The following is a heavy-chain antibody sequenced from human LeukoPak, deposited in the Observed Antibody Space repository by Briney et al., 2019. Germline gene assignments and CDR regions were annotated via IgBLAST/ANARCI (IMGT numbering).Heavy chain of an antibody. V-gene: IGHV1-8*01. CDR2: MNPNSGNT. J-gene: IGHJ6*02. CDR3: ARSPYYYYGMDV. CDR1: GYTFTGYD. Sequence: ASVKVSCKASGYTFTGYDINWVRQATGQGLEWMGWMNPNSGNTGYAQKFQGRVTMARNTSISTAYMELSSLRSEDTAVYYCARSPYYYYGMDVWGQGTTVTVSS.